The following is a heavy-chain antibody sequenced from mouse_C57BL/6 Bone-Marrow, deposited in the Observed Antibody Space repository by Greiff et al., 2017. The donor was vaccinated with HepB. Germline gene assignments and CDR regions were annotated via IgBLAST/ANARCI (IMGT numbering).Heavy chain of an antibody. J-gene: IGHJ3*01. CDR2: IYPRDGST. V-gene: IGHV1-78*01. Sequence: VQVVESDAELVKPGASVKISCKVSGYTFTDHTIHWMKQRPEQGLEWIGYIYPRDGSTKYNEKFKGKATLTADKSSSTAYMQLNSLTSEDSAVYFCARGGLRIVAWFAYWGQGTLVTVSA. CDR1: GYTFTDHT. D-gene: IGHD1-1*01. CDR3: ARGGLRIVAWFAY.